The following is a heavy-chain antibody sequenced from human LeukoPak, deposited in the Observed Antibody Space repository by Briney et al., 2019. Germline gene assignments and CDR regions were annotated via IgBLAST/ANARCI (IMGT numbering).Heavy chain of an antibody. V-gene: IGHV4-59*10. CDR2: LYRSGST. CDR1: SGSFSGYY. Sequence: SETLSLTCAVYSGSFSGYYWSWIRQPAGKGLEWIGRLYRSGSTNYNPSLKSRVTISVDTPKNQFSLKLTSVTAADTAVYYCAAEDGYNRNYWGQGTLVTVSS. J-gene: IGHJ4*02. D-gene: IGHD5-24*01. CDR3: AAEDGYNRNY.